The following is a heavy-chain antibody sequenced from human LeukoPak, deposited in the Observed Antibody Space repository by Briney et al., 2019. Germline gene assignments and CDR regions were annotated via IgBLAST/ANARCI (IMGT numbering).Heavy chain of an antibody. D-gene: IGHD3-10*01. Sequence: GRSLRLSCAASGFTFSSYGMHWVRQAPGKGLEWVAVIWYDGSNKYYADSVKGRFTISRDNSKNTLYLQMNSLRAEDTAVYYCAKGRGSGSYLGYWGQGTLVTVSS. CDR2: IWYDGSNK. J-gene: IGHJ4*02. CDR3: AKGRGSGSYLGY. CDR1: GFTFSSYG. V-gene: IGHV3-33*06.